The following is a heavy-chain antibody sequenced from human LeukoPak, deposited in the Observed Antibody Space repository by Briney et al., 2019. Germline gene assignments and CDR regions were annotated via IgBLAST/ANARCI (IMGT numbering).Heavy chain of an antibody. D-gene: IGHD3-3*01. CDR2: INHRGSS. Sequence: SETLSLTCAVDGGSFSGYYWSWIRQPPGKGLEWIGGINHRGSSNYNPSLKSRGTISVEPSKHQFPLKLSSVPAADTAVYYCARGRRLLRSLEWFAFPSAPMDVWGKGTTVTVSS. V-gene: IGHV4-34*01. J-gene: IGHJ6*03. CDR1: GGSFSGYY. CDR3: ARGRRLLRSLEWFAFPSAPMDV.